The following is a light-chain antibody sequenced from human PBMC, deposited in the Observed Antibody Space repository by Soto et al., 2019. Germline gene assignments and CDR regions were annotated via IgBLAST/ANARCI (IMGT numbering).Light chain of an antibody. Sequence: EIQMTQAPSSLSASGEDRVIITCRASQSISNHLNWYQQKPGKAPKLLIFAASSLQSGVPSRFSGSRSGPDFTLTISSLQPEDFATYYCQQSYSSPPTFGQGTKVDI. CDR3: QQSYSSPPT. CDR1: QSISNH. V-gene: IGKV1-39*01. CDR2: AAS. J-gene: IGKJ1*01.